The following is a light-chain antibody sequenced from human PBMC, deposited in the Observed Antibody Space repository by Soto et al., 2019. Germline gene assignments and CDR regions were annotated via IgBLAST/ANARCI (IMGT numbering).Light chain of an antibody. V-gene: IGLV2-8*01. CDR2: EVS. Sequence: QSVLTQPPSASGSPGQSVTISCTGTSGDVGAYNYVSWYQQHQGKAPKLMIYEVSRRPSGVPDRFSGSKSGNTASLTVSGLQADDEADYYCSSYAGSNRVFGTGTKVTVL. CDR3: SSYAGSNRV. J-gene: IGLJ1*01. CDR1: SGDVGAYNY.